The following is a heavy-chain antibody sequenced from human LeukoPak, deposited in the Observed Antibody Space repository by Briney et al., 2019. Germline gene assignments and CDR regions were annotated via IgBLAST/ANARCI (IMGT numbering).Heavy chain of an antibody. CDR2: IVVGSGNT. CDR1: GFTFTSSA. CDR3: AEGSILTGYYPLNY. Sequence: SVKVSCKASGFTFTSSAVQWVRQARGQRLEWIGWIVVGSGNTNYAQKFQERVTITRDMSTSTAYMELSSLRSEDTAVYYCAEGSILTGYYPLNYWGQGTLVTVSS. D-gene: IGHD3-9*01. J-gene: IGHJ4*02. V-gene: IGHV1-58*01.